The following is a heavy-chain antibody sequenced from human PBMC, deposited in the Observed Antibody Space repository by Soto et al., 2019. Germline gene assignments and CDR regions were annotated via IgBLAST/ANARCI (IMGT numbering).Heavy chain of an antibody. V-gene: IGHV3-30*18. D-gene: IGHD2-2*01. Sequence: PGGSLRLSCAASGFTFSSYGMHWVRQAPGKGLEWVAVISYDGSNKYYADSVKGRFTISRDNSKNTLYLQMNSLRAEDTAVYYCAKDLYQEHPRWNYYYYYGMDVWGQGTTVTVSS. J-gene: IGHJ6*02. CDR3: AKDLYQEHPRWNYYYYYGMDV. CDR1: GFTFSSYG. CDR2: ISYDGSNK.